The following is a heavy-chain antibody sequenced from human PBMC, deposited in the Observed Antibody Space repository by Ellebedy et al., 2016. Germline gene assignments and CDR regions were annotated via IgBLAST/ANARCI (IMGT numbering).Heavy chain of an antibody. J-gene: IGHJ3*02. V-gene: IGHV1-18*01. CDR1: GYTFTSYG. CDR3: ARDRNYDFWSGSEADAFDI. CDR2: ISAYNGNT. D-gene: IGHD3-3*01. Sequence: ASVKVSXXASGYTFTSYGISWVRQAPGQGLEWMGWISAYNGNTNYAQKLQGRVTMTTDTSTSTAYMELRSLRSDDTAVYYCARDRNYDFWSGSEADAFDIWGQGTMVTVSS.